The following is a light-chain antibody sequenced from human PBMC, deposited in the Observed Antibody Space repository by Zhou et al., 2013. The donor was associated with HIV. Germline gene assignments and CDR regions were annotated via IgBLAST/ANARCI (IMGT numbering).Light chain of an antibody. CDR3: QQYDSSPL. CDR1: QSVASNF. V-gene: IGKV3-20*01. CDR2: GAS. Sequence: EIVLTQSPGTLSLFPGETATLSCRASQSVASNFLAWYQQKRGQAPRLLMYGASNRPTGIPDRFRGSGSGTDFTLIISRLEPEDFAVYYCQQYDSSPLFGPGTKVDIK. J-gene: IGKJ3*01.